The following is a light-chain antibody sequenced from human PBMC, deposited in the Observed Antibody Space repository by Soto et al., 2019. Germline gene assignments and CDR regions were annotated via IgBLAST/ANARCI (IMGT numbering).Light chain of an antibody. V-gene: IGKV3-15*01. CDR3: QQYNSWPLT. CDR1: QSVSSN. CDR2: DAS. J-gene: IGKJ4*01. Sequence: IVMTQSPATLSVSPGERATVSCRASQSVSSNLAWYQQKPGQAPRLLIYDASTRATGIPARFSGSGSGTEFTLTISSLQSEDFAVYYCQQYNSWPLTFGGGTKVDI.